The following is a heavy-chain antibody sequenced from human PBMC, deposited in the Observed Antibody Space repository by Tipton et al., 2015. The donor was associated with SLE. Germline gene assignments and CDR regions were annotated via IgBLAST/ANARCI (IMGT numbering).Heavy chain of an antibody. CDR2: IYYSGST. J-gene: IGHJ6*04. CDR3: ARQYSSNGMDV. CDR1: GGSISSSSYY. V-gene: IGHV4-39*01. Sequence: TLSLTCTVSGGSISSSSYYWGWIRQPPGKGLEWIGSIYYSGSTYYNPSLKSRVTISVDTSKNQFSLKRSSVTAADTAVYYCARQYSSNGMDVWGKGTTVTVSS. D-gene: IGHD6-13*01.